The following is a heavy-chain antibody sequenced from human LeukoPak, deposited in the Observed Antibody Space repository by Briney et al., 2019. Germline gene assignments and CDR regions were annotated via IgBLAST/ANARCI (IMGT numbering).Heavy chain of an antibody. CDR3: ARDWGTGYDAFDI. V-gene: IGHV3-74*01. D-gene: IGHD3-9*01. J-gene: IGHJ3*02. Sequence: GGPLRLSCAASGFTFSSYWMHWVRQAPGKGLVWVSRINSDGSSTSYADSVKGRFTISRDNAKNTLYLQMNSLRAEDTAVYYCARDWGTGYDAFDIWGQGTMVTVSS. CDR1: GFTFSSYW. CDR2: INSDGSST.